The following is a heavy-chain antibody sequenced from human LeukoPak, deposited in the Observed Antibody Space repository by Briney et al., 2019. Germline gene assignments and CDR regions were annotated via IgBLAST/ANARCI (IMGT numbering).Heavy chain of an antibody. CDR1: GDSISSGIYF. J-gene: IGHJ3*02. Sequence: PSETLSLTCPVSGDSISSGIYFWSWIRQPAGKGLEWIGRICTSGGTNYNPSLKSRVTISVDASKNQFSLKLSSVTAADTAVYYCARQSPIDAFDIWGQGTLVTVSS. CDR3: ARQSPIDAFDI. V-gene: IGHV4-61*02. CDR2: ICTSGGT.